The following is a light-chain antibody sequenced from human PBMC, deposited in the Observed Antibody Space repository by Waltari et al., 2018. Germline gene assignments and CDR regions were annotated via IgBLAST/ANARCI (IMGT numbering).Light chain of an antibody. CDR1: HGISNY. CDR3: LQYNSAPHS. V-gene: IGKV1-17*01. Sequence: DIQMTQSPSSLSASVGDRVTITCRASHGISNYLNWYQQKPGKPPKRLIYDASSLQSGVPSRFSGSGSGTVITLTISSLQPEDFATYYCLQYNSAPHSFGQGTKVEIK. CDR2: DAS. J-gene: IGKJ2*03.